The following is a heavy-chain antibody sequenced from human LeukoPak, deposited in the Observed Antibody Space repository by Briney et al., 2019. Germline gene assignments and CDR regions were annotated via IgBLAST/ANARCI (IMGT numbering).Heavy chain of an antibody. CDR1: GYTCTDYY. CDR3: ARDADRSFDDFWSGFSEFYYGLDV. V-gene: IGHV1-2*02. J-gene: IGHJ6*02. Sequence: ASVKVSCKTSGYTCTDYYMHWVRQAPGQGLEWMGWINPNSGDTKYAQNFQGRVSMTRDTSITTAFMELTRLRSDDTAVFYCARDADRSFDDFWSGFSEFYYGLDVWGQGTTVTVSS. D-gene: IGHD3-3*01. CDR2: INPNSGDT.